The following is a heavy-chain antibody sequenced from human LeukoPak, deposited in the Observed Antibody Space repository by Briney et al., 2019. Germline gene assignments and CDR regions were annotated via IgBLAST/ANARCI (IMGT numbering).Heavy chain of an antibody. D-gene: IGHD3-22*01. J-gene: IGHJ4*02. Sequence: PSETLSLTCTVSGYSISSGYYWGWIRQPPGKGLEWIGSIYHSGSTYYNPSLKSRVTISVDTSKNQFSLKLSSVTAADTAVYYCARGYYYDSSGSPFDYWGQGTLVTVSS. V-gene: IGHV4-38-2*02. CDR3: ARGYYYDSSGSPFDY. CDR2: IYHSGST. CDR1: GYSISSGYY.